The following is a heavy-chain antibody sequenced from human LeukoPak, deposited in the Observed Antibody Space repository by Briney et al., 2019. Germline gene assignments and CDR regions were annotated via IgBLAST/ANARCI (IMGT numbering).Heavy chain of an antibody. J-gene: IGHJ4*02. CDR3: ARRVKVGATSRFDY. CDR2: IYYSGST. Sequence: SETLSLTCTVSGGSISSCYWSWIRQPPGKGLEWIGYIYYSGSTNYNPSLKSRVTISVDTSKNQFSLKLSSVTAADTAVYYCARRVKVGATSRFDYWGQGTLVTVSS. CDR1: GGSISSCY. V-gene: IGHV4-59*08. D-gene: IGHD1-26*01.